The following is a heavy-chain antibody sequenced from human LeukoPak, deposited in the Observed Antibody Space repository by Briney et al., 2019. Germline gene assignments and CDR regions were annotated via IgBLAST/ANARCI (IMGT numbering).Heavy chain of an antibody. D-gene: IGHD1-26*01. CDR3: ARDANIEGLKNGFDS. CDR2: ISSSSSYI. J-gene: IGHJ3*02. CDR1: GFTFSSYS. Sequence: GGSLRLSCAASGFTFSSYSMNWVRQAPGKGLEWVSSISSSSSYIYYADSVKGRFTISRDNAKNSLYLQMNSLRADDTAVYYCARDANIEGLKNGFDSWGQGTMVTVSS. V-gene: IGHV3-21*01.